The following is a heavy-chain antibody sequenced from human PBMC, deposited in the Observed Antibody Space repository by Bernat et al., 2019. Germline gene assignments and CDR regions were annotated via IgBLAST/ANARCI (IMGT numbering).Heavy chain of an antibody. CDR1: GGTFSSYA. CDR2: MNPNSGNT. V-gene: IGHV1-8*02. Sequence: QVQLVQSGAEVKKPGSSVRVSCKASGGTFSSYALSWVRQAPGQGLEWMGWMNPNSGNTGYAQKFQGRVTMTRNTSISTAYMELSSLRSEDTAVYYCARRGTDYYYYGMDVWGQGTTVTVSS. CDR3: ARRGTDYYYYGMDV. J-gene: IGHJ6*02.